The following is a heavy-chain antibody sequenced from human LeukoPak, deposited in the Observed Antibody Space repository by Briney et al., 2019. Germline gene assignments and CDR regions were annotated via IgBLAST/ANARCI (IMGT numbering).Heavy chain of an antibody. Sequence: SVKVSCKASGGTFGNYAINWVRQAPGQGLEWLGRVIPFLGIVNCAQKFQGRVTIIADKSTSTAYMELSSLRSEDTAIYYCARNIVVAGNRGMDVWGQGTTVTVSS. CDR2: VIPFLGIV. D-gene: IGHD6-19*01. CDR3: ARNIVVAGNRGMDV. V-gene: IGHV1-69*04. J-gene: IGHJ6*02. CDR1: GGTFGNYA.